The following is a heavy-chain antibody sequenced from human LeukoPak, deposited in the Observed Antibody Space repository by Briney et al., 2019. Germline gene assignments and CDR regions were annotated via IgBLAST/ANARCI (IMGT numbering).Heavy chain of an antibody. Sequence: SETLSLTCTVSGVSITSYYWSWIRQPPGKGLEWIGSIYYSGSTNYNPSLKSRVTISVDTSKNQFSLKLSSVTAADTALYYCARTTEGGYTYGYFYYYYMDVWGKGTTVTISS. CDR3: ARTTEGGYTYGYFYYYYMDV. CDR1: GVSITSYY. D-gene: IGHD5-18*01. J-gene: IGHJ6*03. V-gene: IGHV4-59*01. CDR2: IYYSGST.